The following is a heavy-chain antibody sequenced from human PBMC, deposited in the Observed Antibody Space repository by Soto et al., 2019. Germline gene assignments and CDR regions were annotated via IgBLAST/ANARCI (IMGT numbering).Heavy chain of an antibody. J-gene: IGHJ6*02. CDR2: ISYDGSNK. CDR1: GFTFSSYA. D-gene: IGHD6-6*01. V-gene: IGHV3-30-3*01. Sequence: QVQLVESGGGVVQPGRSLRLSCAASGFTFSSYAMHWVRQAPGKGLEWVAVISYDGSNKYYADSVKGRFTISRDNSKNTLYLQMNSLRAEDTAVYYCAREWIAARLGDYGMDVWGQGTTVTVSS. CDR3: AREWIAARLGDYGMDV.